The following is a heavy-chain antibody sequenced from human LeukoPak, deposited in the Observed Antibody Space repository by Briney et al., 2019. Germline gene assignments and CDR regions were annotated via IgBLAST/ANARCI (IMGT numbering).Heavy chain of an antibody. CDR1: GGSITNYY. CDR2: IYYTGST. D-gene: IGHD6-13*01. Sequence: SETLSLTCTVSGGSITNYYWSWIRQPPGKGLEWIGYIYYTGSTNYNPSLRSRVTISVDTSKNQLSLKLTSVTPADTAVYYCARKAAAGIPPLYNWFDPWGLGTLVTVSA. J-gene: IGHJ5*02. CDR3: ARKAAAGIPPLYNWFDP. V-gene: IGHV4-59*01.